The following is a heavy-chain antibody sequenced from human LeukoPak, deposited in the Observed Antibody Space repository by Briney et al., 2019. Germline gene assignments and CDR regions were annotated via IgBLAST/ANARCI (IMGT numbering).Heavy chain of an antibody. V-gene: IGHV3-66*02. CDR2: IYSDGST. D-gene: IGHD3-10*01. J-gene: IGHJ6*02. CDR3: ARDQGGSGRPYYYGVDV. Sequence: PGGSLRLSCAASGFTVSSNYMSWVRQAPGKGLEWVSIIYSDGSTYYADSVKGRFTISRDNSKNTLYLQMNSLRAEDTAVYYCARDQGGSGRPYYYGVDVWGQGTTVTVSS. CDR1: GFTVSSNY.